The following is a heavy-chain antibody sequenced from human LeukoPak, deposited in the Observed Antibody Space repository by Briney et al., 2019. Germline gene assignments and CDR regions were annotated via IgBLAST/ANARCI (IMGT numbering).Heavy chain of an antibody. CDR3: ARVYDDSSGYYYYYYGMDV. D-gene: IGHD3-22*01. V-gene: IGHV3-11*01. Sequence: PGGSLRLSCAASGFTFSDYYMSWIRQAPGKGLEWVSYISSSCSTIYYADSVKGRFTISRDNAKNSLYLQMNSLRAEDTAVYYCARVYDDSSGYYYYYYGMDVWGQGTTVTVSS. J-gene: IGHJ6*02. CDR2: ISSSCSTI. CDR1: GFTFSDYY.